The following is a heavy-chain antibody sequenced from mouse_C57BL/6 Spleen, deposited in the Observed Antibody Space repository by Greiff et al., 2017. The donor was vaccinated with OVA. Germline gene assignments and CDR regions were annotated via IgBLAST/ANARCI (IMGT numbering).Heavy chain of an antibody. CDR3: TREAGYSNYAWFAY. V-gene: IGHV5-9-1*02. CDR1: GFTFSSYA. CDR2: ISSGGDYI. D-gene: IGHD2-5*01. Sequence: EVKVEESGAGLVKPGGSLKLSCAASGFTFSSYAMSWVRQTPEKRLEWVAYISSGGDYIYYADTVKGRFTISRDNARNTLYLQMSSLKSEDTAMYYCTREAGYSNYAWFAYWGQGTLVTVSA. J-gene: IGHJ3*01.